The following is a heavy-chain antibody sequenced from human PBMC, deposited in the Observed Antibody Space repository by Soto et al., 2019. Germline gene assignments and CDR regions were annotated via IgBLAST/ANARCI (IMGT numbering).Heavy chain of an antibody. J-gene: IGHJ4*02. V-gene: IGHV3-23*01. Sequence: EMQLLESGGGLVQPGGSLRLSCAASGFTMSTYSVTWVRQAPGKGLEWVSGISVTPGITFYADSVKGRFTISRDSTTNSLYLQMNLRRAEETAKYFCSKLSGDGHLWGQGALHTVSS. CDR1: GFTMSTYS. CDR3: SKLSGDGHL. CDR2: ISVTPGIT. D-gene: IGHD4-17*01.